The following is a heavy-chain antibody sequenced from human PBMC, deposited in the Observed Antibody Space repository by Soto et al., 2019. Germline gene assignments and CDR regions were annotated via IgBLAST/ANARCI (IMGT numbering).Heavy chain of an antibody. Sequence: QVQLVESGGGVVQPGRSLRLSCAASGFTFSSYGMHWVRQAPGKGLEWVAVIWYDGSNKYYADSVKGRFTISRDNSKNTLYLQMNSLRAEDTAVYYCARDRGGWNWFDPWGQGALVTVSS. CDR2: IWYDGSNK. CDR3: ARDRGGWNWFDP. J-gene: IGHJ5*02. V-gene: IGHV3-33*01. CDR1: GFTFSSYG. D-gene: IGHD3-10*01.